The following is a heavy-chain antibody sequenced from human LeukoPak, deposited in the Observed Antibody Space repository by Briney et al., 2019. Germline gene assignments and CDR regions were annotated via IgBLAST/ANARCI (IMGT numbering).Heavy chain of an antibody. V-gene: IGHV3-66*02. CDR2: IYSGGST. D-gene: IGHD3-22*01. J-gene: IGHJ4*02. CDR1: GFTVSSNY. CDR3: ARDRSGYYPYYFDY. Sequence: GGSLRLSCAACGFTVSSNYMSWVRQAPGKGLERVSVIYSGGSTYYADSVKGRFSISRDNSKNTLYLQMNSLRAEDTAVYYCARDRSGYYPYYFDYWGQGTLVTVSS.